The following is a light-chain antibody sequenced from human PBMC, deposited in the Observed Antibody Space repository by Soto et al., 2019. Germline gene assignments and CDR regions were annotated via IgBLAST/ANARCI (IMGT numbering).Light chain of an antibody. Sequence: DIQMTQSPLSLSASVGDRVTISCRPSQNIKNYLNWYQQRPGKAPKLLIFAASTLQSGVPSRFSGSGSGTDFTLTISSLHPEDFATYYCQQSHSVPFTFGPGTKLHIE. J-gene: IGKJ3*01. CDR2: AAS. V-gene: IGKV1-39*01. CDR3: QQSHSVPFT. CDR1: QNIKNY.